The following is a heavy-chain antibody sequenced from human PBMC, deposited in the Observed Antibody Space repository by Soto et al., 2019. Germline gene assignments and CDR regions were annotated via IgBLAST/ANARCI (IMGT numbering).Heavy chain of an antibody. Sequence: PSETLSLTYTVSGDSISNYYWAWIRQPPGKGLEWIGSIHYSGSTYYNPSLKSRVTISVDTSKNQFSLRLSSVTAADTTVYYCARRVPAGAAYYHHGMDVWGQGTTVTVSS. CDR2: IHYSGST. CDR3: ARRVPAGAAYYHHGMDV. D-gene: IGHD2-2*01. V-gene: IGHV4-39*01. J-gene: IGHJ6*02. CDR1: GDSISNYY.